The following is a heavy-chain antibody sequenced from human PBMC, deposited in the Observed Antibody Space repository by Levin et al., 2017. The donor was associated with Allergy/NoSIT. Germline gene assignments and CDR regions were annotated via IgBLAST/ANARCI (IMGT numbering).Heavy chain of an antibody. V-gene: IGHV5-51*01. Sequence: GESLKISCKGSGYTFSSYWIGWVRQMPGKGLEWMGIIYPSDSDTRYSPSFQGQVSISADKSISTAYLQWSSLKASDTAMYYCVKSRRGALRFDAFDIWGQGTKVTVSS. J-gene: IGHJ3*02. CDR2: IYPSDSDT. CDR1: GYTFSSYW. CDR3: VKSRRGALRFDAFDI. D-gene: IGHD1-26*01.